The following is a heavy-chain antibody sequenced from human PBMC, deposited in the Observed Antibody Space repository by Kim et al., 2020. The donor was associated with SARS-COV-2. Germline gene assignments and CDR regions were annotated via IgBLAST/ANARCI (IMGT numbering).Heavy chain of an antibody. CDR3: ARQGTGWLQFDY. D-gene: IGHD5-12*01. CDR2: IYYSGST. V-gene: IGHV4-39*01. CDR1: GGSISSSSYY. J-gene: IGHJ4*02. Sequence: SETLSLTCTVSGGSISSSSYYWGWIRQPPGKGLEWIGSIYYSGSTYYNPSLKSRVTISVDTSKNQFSLKLSSVTAADTAVYYCARQGTGWLQFDYWGQGT.